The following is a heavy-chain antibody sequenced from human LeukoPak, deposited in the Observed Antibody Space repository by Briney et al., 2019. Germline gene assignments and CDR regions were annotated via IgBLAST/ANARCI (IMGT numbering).Heavy chain of an antibody. Sequence: RSSETLSLTCTGSGDSISSYYWSWIRQPPGKGLEWIGYIYYSGSTNYNPSLKSRVTISVDTSKNQFSLKLSSVTAADTAVYYCAGPGDYEMNYWGQGTLVIVSS. CDR1: GDSISSYY. V-gene: IGHV4-59*08. CDR2: IYYSGST. D-gene: IGHD4-17*01. CDR3: AGPGDYEMNY. J-gene: IGHJ4*02.